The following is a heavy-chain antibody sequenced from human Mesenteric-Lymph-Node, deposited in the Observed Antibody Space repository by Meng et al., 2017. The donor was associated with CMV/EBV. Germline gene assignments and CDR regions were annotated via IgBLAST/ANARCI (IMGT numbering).Heavy chain of an antibody. V-gene: IGHV3-23*01. CDR2: ISYSSTTT. D-gene: IGHD3-9*01. CDR1: GFTFSNYA. J-gene: IGHJ4*02. Sequence: GGSLRLSCAASGFTFSNYAMSWVRQAPGKGLEWVSTISYSSTTTYYADSVKGRFTMSRDNSKNTVYLQMNSLRAEDTAVYYCAKDDWHNWGQGTLVTVSS. CDR3: AKDDWHN.